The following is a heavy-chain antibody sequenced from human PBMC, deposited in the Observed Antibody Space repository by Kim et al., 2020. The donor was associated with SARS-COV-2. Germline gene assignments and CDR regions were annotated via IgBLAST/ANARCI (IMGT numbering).Heavy chain of an antibody. V-gene: IGHV3-23*01. CDR3: AKGKGVIKGAFDM. Sequence: ADSVQGRFTNSRDNSKNTLYLQMNSLRADDTAVYYCAKGKGVIKGAFDMWGQGTMVIVSS. D-gene: IGHD3-10*01. J-gene: IGHJ3*02.